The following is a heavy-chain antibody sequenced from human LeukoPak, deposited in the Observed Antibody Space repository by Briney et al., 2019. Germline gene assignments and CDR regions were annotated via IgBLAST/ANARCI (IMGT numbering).Heavy chain of an antibody. J-gene: IGHJ3*02. CDR1: GYTFTSYY. CDR2: INPSGGST. V-gene: IGHV1-46*01. CDR3: ARVWKRYDAFDI. D-gene: IGHD1-1*01. Sequence: VASVKVSCKASGYTFTSYYMHWVRQAPGQGLEWVGIINPSGGSTSYAQKFQGRVTMTRDTSTSTVYMELSSLRSEDTAVYYCARVWKRYDAFDIWGQGTMVTVSS.